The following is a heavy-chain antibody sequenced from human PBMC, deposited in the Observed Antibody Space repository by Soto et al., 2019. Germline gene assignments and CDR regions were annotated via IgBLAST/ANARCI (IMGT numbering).Heavy chain of an antibody. CDR2: IYYSGST. Sequence: QLQLQESGPGLVKPSETLSLTCTVSGGSISSSSYYWGWIRQPPGKGLEWIGSIYYSGSTYYNPSLKSRVTISVDTSKNQFSLKLSSVTAADTAVYYCARQLDEGYCSGGSCYPYYFDYWGQGTLVTVSS. D-gene: IGHD2-15*01. V-gene: IGHV4-39*01. CDR3: ARQLDEGYCSGGSCYPYYFDY. J-gene: IGHJ4*02. CDR1: GGSISSSSYY.